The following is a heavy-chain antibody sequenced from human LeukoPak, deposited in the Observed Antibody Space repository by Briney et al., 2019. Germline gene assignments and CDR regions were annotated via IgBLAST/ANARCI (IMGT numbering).Heavy chain of an antibody. J-gene: IGHJ6*03. D-gene: IGHD3-3*01. CDR1: GYSISSGYY. Sequence: PSETLSLTCTVSGYSISSGYYWGWIRQPPGKGLEWIGSIYHSGSTYYNPSLKSRVTISVDTSKNQFSLKLSSVTAADTAVYYCARGPYDFWSGYMDVWGKGTTVTVSS. CDR3: ARGPYDFWSGYMDV. CDR2: IYHSGST. V-gene: IGHV4-38-2*02.